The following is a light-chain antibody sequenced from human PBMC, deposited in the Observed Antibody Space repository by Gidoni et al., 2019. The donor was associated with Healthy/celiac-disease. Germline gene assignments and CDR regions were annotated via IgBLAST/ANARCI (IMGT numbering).Light chain of an antibody. Sequence: QSALTQPASVSGSPGQSITISCTGTSSDAGGYIYVSWYQQHPGKAPKLMVYEVRNRPSGVSNRFSGSKSGNTASLTISGLQAEDEADYYCSSYTSSSTYVFGTGTKVTVL. CDR3: SSYTSSSTYV. V-gene: IGLV2-14*01. J-gene: IGLJ1*01. CDR1: SSDAGGYIY. CDR2: EVR.